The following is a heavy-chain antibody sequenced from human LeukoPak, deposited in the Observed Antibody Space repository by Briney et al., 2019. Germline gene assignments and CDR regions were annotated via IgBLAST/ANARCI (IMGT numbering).Heavy chain of an antibody. CDR3: AKESGKFDY. CDR2: ISADGGST. V-gene: IGHV3-43*02. Sequence: GGSLRLSCVASGLTFHDYAMHWVRQAPGKGLEWVSLISADGGSTFYADSVRGRSSISRDNSKNSLYLQMNSLRTEDTAMYYCAKESGKFDYWGQGTMDPVSS. J-gene: IGHJ4*02. CDR1: GLTFHDYA.